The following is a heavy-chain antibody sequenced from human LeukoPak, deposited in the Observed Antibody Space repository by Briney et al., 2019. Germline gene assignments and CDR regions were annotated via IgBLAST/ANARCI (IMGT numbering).Heavy chain of an antibody. Sequence: PGGSLRLSCGGSGFTFSSYAMSWVRQAPGKGLEWVSAISGSGTGTFYANSVKGRFTISRDNPKNTLYLQMNSLRAEDTAVYYCAKGGGSSCYSPPDYWGQGTLVTVSS. J-gene: IGHJ4*02. CDR1: GFTFSSYA. CDR2: ISGSGTGT. D-gene: IGHD2-15*01. CDR3: AKGGGSSCYSPPDY. V-gene: IGHV3-23*01.